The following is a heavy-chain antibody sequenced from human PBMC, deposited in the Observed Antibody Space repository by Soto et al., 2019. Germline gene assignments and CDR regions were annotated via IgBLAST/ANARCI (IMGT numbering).Heavy chain of an antibody. CDR2: IYYSGST. J-gene: IGHJ4*02. V-gene: IGHV4-39*01. CDR1: GGSISSSSYY. CDR3: ARHDWAKPFDY. Sequence: QLQLQESGPGLVKPSETLSLTCTVSGGSISSSSYYWGWIRQPPGKGLECIGSIYYSGSTYYNPSRKSRVTISVDTSKNQSSLTLGSVTAADTAVYYCARHDWAKPFDYWGQGTLVTVSS. D-gene: IGHD3-9*01.